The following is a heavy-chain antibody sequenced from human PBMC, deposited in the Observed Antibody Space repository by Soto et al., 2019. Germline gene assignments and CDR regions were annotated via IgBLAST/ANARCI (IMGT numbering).Heavy chain of an antibody. D-gene: IGHD2-21*01. Sequence: PGGSLRLSCAASGFTFSSYARSWVRQAPGKGLEWVSAISGSGGSTYYADSVKGRFTISRDNSKNTLYLQMNSLRAEDTAVYYCAKESGDWAYYYYYMDVWGKGTTVTVSS. CDR1: GFTFSSYA. J-gene: IGHJ6*03. V-gene: IGHV3-23*01. CDR2: ISGSGGST. CDR3: AKESGDWAYYYYYMDV.